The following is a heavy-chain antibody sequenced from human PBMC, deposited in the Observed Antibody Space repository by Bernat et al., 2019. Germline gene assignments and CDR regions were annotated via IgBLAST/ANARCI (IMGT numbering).Heavy chain of an antibody. Sequence: QVQLVQSGAEVKKPRASVKVSCKTSGYTFSSYYMHWSRHAPGQGLEWQGIINPYGGSIIYAQKFQGRVTMTRDTSTRTVYVDGSSLRSDDTAVYFCASAEYGDSLFDYWDQGTQVTV. CDR2: INPYGGSI. V-gene: IGHV1-46*01. CDR1: GYTFSSYY. J-gene: IGHJ4*02. D-gene: IGHD4-17*01. CDR3: ASAEYGDSLFDY.